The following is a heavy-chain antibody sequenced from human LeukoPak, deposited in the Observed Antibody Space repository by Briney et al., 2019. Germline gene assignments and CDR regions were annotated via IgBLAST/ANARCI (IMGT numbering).Heavy chain of an antibody. J-gene: IGHJ5*02. CDR2: IYCSGST. CDR1: GGSISISSSY. V-gene: IGHV4-39*01. CDR3: ARHYYFDYLFQWFDP. Sequence: SETLSLTCTVSGGSISISSSYWGWIRQPPGMGLEYIGCIYCSGSTYYNPSLKSRVSISVDTSKNQFSLKLSSVTAADTAVYYCARHYYFDYLFQWFDPWGQGTLLTVSS. D-gene: IGHD3-9*01.